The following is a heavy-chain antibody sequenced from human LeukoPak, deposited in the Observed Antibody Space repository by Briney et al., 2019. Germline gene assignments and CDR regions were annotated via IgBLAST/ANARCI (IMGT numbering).Heavy chain of an antibody. D-gene: IGHD4-17*01. J-gene: IGHJ6*03. CDR2: INGDGSST. CDR3: AGCSTVTTYYYSYYMDI. Sequence: GGSLRLSCAASGFTFSSYWMHWVRQAPGKGLGWVSRINGDGSSTTYADAVKGRFTISRDNAKNTLYLQMSSLRAEDTAVYYCAGCSTVTTYYYSYYMDIWGKGTTVTVSS. V-gene: IGHV3-74*01. CDR1: GFTFSSYW.